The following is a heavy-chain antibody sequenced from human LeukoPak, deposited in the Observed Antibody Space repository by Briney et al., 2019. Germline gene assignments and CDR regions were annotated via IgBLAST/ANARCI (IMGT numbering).Heavy chain of an antibody. V-gene: IGHV3-74*01. Sequence: GGSLRLSCAASGLTFSSHWMHWVRQAPGKGLVWVSRITNDGRSTTYADSVKGRFTISRDNAKNMLYLQVNSLRAEDTAVHYCATQQGGNPAYWGQGTLVTVSS. CDR3: ATQQGGNPAY. CDR2: ITNDGRST. J-gene: IGHJ4*02. CDR1: GLTFSSHW. D-gene: IGHD1-14*01.